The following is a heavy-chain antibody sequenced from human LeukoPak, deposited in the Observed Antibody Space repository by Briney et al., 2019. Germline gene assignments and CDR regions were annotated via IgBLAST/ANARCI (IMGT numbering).Heavy chain of an antibody. V-gene: IGHV4-31*03. Sequence: SETLSLTCTVSGGSISSGGYDWSWIRQHPGKGLELIGYIYYSGSTYYNPSLKSRVTISVDTSKNQFSLKLSSVTAPDTAVYYCAREGYSRSLNAFAISGQRTMAT. CDR2: IYYSGST. J-gene: IGHJ3*02. CDR3: AREGYSRSLNAFAI. CDR1: GGSISSGGYD. D-gene: IGHD6-13*01.